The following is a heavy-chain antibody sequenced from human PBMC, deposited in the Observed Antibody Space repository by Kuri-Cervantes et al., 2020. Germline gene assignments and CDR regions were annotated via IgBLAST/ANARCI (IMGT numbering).Heavy chain of an antibody. Sequence: GGSLRLSCTASGFTFGDYAMSWFRQAPGKGLEWVGFIRSKAYGGSTEYAASVKGRFTISRDNSKNTPYLQMNSLRAEDTAVYYCARDALGFEWEPHDGFDYWGQGTLVTVSS. CDR2: IRSKAYGGST. CDR1: GFTFGDYA. CDR3: ARDALGFEWEPHDGFDY. V-gene: IGHV3-49*03. D-gene: IGHD1-26*01. J-gene: IGHJ4*02.